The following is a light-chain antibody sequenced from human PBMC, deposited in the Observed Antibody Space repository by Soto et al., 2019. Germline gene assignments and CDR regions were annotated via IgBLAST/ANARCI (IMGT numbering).Light chain of an antibody. Sequence: IVLTQSPGTLSLSXGERATLWCGASQRVRSRYLAWYQQKTXQAPRGLFCGASSRDTGITGRFSGGWEGTFFITTISMLSPDVVAVYGCQQYGSSPLFGGGTKVDIK. CDR2: GAS. CDR1: QRVRSRY. CDR3: QQYGSSPL. J-gene: IGKJ4*02. V-gene: IGKV3-20*01.